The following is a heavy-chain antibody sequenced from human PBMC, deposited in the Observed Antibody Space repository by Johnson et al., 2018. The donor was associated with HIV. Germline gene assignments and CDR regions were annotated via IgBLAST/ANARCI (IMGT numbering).Heavy chain of an antibody. J-gene: IGHJ3*02. V-gene: IGHV3-33*01. CDR3: ARDRSEAGLYDAFDI. D-gene: IGHD3/OR15-3a*01. CDR1: GFSFSDYN. CDR2: TWFDGRNK. Sequence: QVQLVESGGGVVQPGRSLRLSCAASGFSFSDYNMHWVRQAPGKGLEWVAVTWFDGRNKYYADSLKGRFTISRDNSKNTLYLQMNSLRVEDTAVYYCARDRSEAGLYDAFDIWGQGTRVTVSS.